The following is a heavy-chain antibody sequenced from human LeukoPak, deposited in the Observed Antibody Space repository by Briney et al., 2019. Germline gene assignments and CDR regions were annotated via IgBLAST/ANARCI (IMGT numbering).Heavy chain of an antibody. Sequence: VASVKVSCKASGYTFTSYGISWVRQAPGQGVEWMGWISGDNGSTNNAQKLQGRVTMTTDTSTTTAYMELRSLRSDDSAIYYCAREDTRRGSRGYFDYWGQGTLVTVSS. D-gene: IGHD2-2*01. CDR2: ISGDNGST. CDR3: AREDTRRGSRGYFDY. J-gene: IGHJ4*02. CDR1: GYTFTSYG. V-gene: IGHV1-18*01.